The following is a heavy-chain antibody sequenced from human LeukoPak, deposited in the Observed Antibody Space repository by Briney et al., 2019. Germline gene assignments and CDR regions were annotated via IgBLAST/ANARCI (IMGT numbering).Heavy chain of an antibody. CDR3: ARDPTVTTNYFDY. J-gene: IGHJ4*02. V-gene: IGHV4-61*02. Sequence: SETLSLTCTVSGGSISSGSYYWSWIRQPAGKGLEWIGRIYTSGSTNYNPSLRSRVTMSVDTSKNQFSLKLSSVTAADTAVYYCARDPTVTTNYFDYWGQGTLVTVSS. D-gene: IGHD4-11*01. CDR2: IYTSGST. CDR1: GGSISSGSYY.